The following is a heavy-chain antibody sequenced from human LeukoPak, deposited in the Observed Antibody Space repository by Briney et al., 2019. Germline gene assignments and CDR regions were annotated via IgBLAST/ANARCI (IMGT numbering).Heavy chain of an antibody. Sequence: GGSLRLSCAASGFTFSSYSMNWVRQAPGKGLEWVANIKQDGSEKYYVDSVKGRFTISRDNAKNSLYLQMNSLRAEDTAVYYCARGRYFDWFWGQGTLVTVSS. V-gene: IGHV3-7*03. CDR2: IKQDGSEK. CDR1: GFTFSSYS. D-gene: IGHD3-9*01. CDR3: ARGRYFDWF. J-gene: IGHJ4*02.